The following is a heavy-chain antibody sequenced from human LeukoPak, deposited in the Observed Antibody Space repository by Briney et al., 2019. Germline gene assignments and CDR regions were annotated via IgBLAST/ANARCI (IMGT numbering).Heavy chain of an antibody. V-gene: IGHV4-34*01. D-gene: IGHD2-2*02. Sequence: SETLSLTCAVYGGSLSGYYWSWIRQPPGKGLEWIGEINHSGSTNYNPSLKSRVTISVDTSKNQFSLKLSSVTAADTAVYYCARVPCSSTSCYTETYYYYYYGMDVWGQGTTVTVSS. CDR2: INHSGST. CDR1: GGSLSGYY. CDR3: ARVPCSSTSCYTETYYYYYYGMDV. J-gene: IGHJ6*02.